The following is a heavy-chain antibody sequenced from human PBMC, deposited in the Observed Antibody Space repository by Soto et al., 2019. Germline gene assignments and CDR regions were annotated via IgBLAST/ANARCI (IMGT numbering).Heavy chain of an antibody. J-gene: IGHJ4*02. Sequence: PSETLSLTCTVSSSSVSSYYWNWIRQSPGKGLEWIGYIYYSGYTNYNPSLKSRITISVDTSKNQFSLKLSSVTHADKAVYYCAGGGMTTVPYWGQGTLVTVSS. V-gene: IGHV4-59*02. CDR3: AGGGMTTVPY. CDR1: SSSVSSYY. D-gene: IGHD4-17*01. CDR2: IYYSGYT.